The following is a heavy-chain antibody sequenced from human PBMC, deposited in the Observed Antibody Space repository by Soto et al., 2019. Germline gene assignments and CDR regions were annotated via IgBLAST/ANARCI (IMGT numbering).Heavy chain of an antibody. CDR2: ISSSGSTI. CDR3: ARGGYYDFWSDVLEERYYYYYMDV. J-gene: IGHJ6*03. Sequence: GGSLRLSCAASGFTFSDYYMSWIRQAPGKGLEWVSYISSSGSTIYYADSVKGRFTISRDNAKNSLYLQMNSLRAEDTAVYYCARGGYYDFWSDVLEERYYYYYMDVWGKGTTVTVSS. CDR1: GFTFSDYY. D-gene: IGHD3-3*01. V-gene: IGHV3-11*01.